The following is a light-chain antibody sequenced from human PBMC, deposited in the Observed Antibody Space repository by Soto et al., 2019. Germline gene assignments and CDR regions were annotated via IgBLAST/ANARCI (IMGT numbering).Light chain of an antibody. CDR2: GAS. V-gene: IGKV3-20*01. Sequence: ESVMTQSPGTLSLSPGERATLSCRASQSVSSSYLACYQQKPGQAPRLLIYGASSRATGIPDRFSGSGSGTDFTLSISRLEPEDFAVYYCQQYGSSPAFGEGTKVEIK. CDR3: QQYGSSPA. CDR1: QSVSSSY. J-gene: IGKJ1*01.